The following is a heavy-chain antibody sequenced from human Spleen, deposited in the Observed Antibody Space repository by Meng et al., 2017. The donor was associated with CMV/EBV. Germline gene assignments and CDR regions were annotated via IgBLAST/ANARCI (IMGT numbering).Heavy chain of an antibody. CDR3: ARQLNYYGSGSVTNDGFDI. V-gene: IGHV5-51*01. Sequence: GESLKISCKGSGYSFTSYWIGWVRQVPGKGLEWMGIIYPGDSDTRYSPSFQGQVTISADKSISTAYLQWSSLQASDTAMYYCARQLNYYGSGSVTNDGFDIWGQGTMVTVSS. CDR2: IYPGDSDT. CDR1: GYSFTSYW. D-gene: IGHD3-10*01. J-gene: IGHJ3*02.